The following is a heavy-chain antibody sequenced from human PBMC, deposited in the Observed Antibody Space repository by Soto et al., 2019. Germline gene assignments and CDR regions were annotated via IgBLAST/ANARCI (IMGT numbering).Heavy chain of an antibody. D-gene: IGHD5-18*01. V-gene: IGHV3-7*05. CDR2: IKQDGSEN. Sequence: EVQLEQSGGGLVQPGGSLRLSCVASGFSFGDFWMSWVRQTPGRGLEWVANIKQDGSENQYVDSVRGRFTISRDNAQNLLHLQRNTVRADDTAVYYCARSGGGYIYRSPLWLWGQGALVTVSS. CDR1: GFSFGDFW. CDR3: ARSGGGYIYRSPLWL. J-gene: IGHJ4*02.